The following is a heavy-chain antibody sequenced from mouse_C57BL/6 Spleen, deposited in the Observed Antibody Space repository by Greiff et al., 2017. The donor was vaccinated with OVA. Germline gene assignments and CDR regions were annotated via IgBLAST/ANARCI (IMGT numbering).Heavy chain of an antibody. J-gene: IGHJ3*01. CDR3: ARHLAY. Sequence: VQLQQSGPELVKPGASVKISCKASGYTFTDYYMNWVKQSNGKSLEWIGDINPNNGGTSYNQKFKGKATLTVDKSSSTAYMELRSLTSEDSAVYYCARHLAYWGQGTLVTVSA. CDR2: INPNNGGT. V-gene: IGHV1-26*01. CDR1: GYTFTDYY.